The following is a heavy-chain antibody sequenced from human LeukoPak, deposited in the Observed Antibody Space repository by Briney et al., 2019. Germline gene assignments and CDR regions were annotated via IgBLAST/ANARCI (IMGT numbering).Heavy chain of an antibody. V-gene: IGHV1-46*01. D-gene: IGHD1-26*01. Sequence: ASVKVSCKASGYTFTSYYMHWVRQAPGQGLEWMGIINPSGGSTSYAQKFQGRVTMTRDMSTSTVCMELSSLRSEDTAVYYCARGATGDWFDPWGQGTLVTVSS. CDR2: INPSGGST. J-gene: IGHJ5*02. CDR1: GYTFTSYY. CDR3: ARGATGDWFDP.